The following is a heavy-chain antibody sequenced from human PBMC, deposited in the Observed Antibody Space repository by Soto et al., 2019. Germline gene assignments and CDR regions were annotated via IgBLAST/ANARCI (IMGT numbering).Heavy chain of an antibody. CDR1: GGSISSGGYS. D-gene: IGHD3-10*01. Sequence: QLQLQESGSGLVKPSQTLSLTCAVSGGSISSGGYSWSWIRQPPGKGLEWIGYIYHSGSTYYNPSLKSRVTISVDRSKNQFSLKLSSVTAADTDVYYCARDYGSGSSGMDVWGQGTTVTVSS. J-gene: IGHJ6*02. V-gene: IGHV4-30-2*01. CDR2: IYHSGST. CDR3: ARDYGSGSSGMDV.